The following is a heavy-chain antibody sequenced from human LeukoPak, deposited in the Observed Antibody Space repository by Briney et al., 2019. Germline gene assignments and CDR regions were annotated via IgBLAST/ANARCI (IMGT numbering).Heavy chain of an antibody. CDR2: IYYSGST. Sequence: SETLSLTCTVSSGSISSYYWSWLRQPPGKGLEWLGYIYYSGSTNYNPSLKSRVTISVDTSKNQFSLKLSSVTAADTAVYYCARGLFLADYYFDYWGQGTLVTVSS. CDR1: SGSISSYY. J-gene: IGHJ4*02. D-gene: IGHD6-19*01. V-gene: IGHV4-59*01. CDR3: ARGLFLADYYFDY.